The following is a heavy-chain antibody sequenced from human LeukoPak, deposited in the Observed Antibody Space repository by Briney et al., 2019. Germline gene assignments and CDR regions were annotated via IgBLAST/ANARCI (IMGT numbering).Heavy chain of an antibody. CDR1: GFTFSSYD. J-gene: IGHJ4*02. CDR2: ISGSGGTT. CDR3: AKGLLGYTQPFDY. Sequence: PGASLRVSCAASGFTFSSYDMNWVRQAPGKGPEWVSIISGSGGTTYYADSVKGRFTISRDNSKNTLYLQMNSLSAEDTAIYYCAKGLLGYTQPFDYWGPGTLVTVSS. D-gene: IGHD1-1*01. V-gene: IGHV3-23*01.